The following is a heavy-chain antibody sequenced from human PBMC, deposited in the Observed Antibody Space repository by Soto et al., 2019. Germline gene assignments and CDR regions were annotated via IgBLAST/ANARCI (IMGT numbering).Heavy chain of an antibody. CDR1: GFTFSSYA. Sequence: EVQLLESGGGLVQPGGSLRLSCAASGFTFSSYAMSWVRQAPGKGLEWVSAISGSGGSTYYAGSVKGRFTISRDNSKNTLYLQMNSLRAEDTDVYYCAKGSSGWYERFDYWGQGTLVTVSS. J-gene: IGHJ4*02. CDR2: ISGSGGST. CDR3: AKGSSGWYERFDY. D-gene: IGHD6-19*01. V-gene: IGHV3-23*01.